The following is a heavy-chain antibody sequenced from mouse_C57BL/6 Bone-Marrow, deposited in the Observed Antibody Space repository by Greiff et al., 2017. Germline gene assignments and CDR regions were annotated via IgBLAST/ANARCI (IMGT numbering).Heavy chain of an antibody. CDR1: GYTFTSYW. D-gene: IGHD3-2*02. CDR2: IHPNSGST. Sequence: QVQLQQPGAELVKPGASVKLSCKASGYTFTSYWMHWVKQRPGQGLEWIGMIHPNSGSTNYNEKFKSKATLTVDKSSSTAYMQLSRLTSADSAVYYCARFRLPHYYAMDYWGQGTSVTVSS. CDR3: ARFRLPHYYAMDY. J-gene: IGHJ4*01. V-gene: IGHV1-64*01.